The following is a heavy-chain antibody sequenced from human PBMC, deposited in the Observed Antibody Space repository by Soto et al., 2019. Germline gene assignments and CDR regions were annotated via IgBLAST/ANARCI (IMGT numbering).Heavy chain of an antibody. CDR2: IYSGGST. D-gene: IGHD3-10*01. V-gene: IGHV3-53*04. CDR3: GVGGMTMGRGGLDY. Sequence: EVQLVESGGGLVQPGGSLRLSCAASGFTVSSNYMSWVRQAPGKGLEWVSVIYSGGSTYYADSVKGRFTISRHNSKNTLYLKRNSLRVEGRGVCYWGVGGMTMGRGGLDYWGQGTLVTVSS. J-gene: IGHJ4*02. CDR1: GFTVSSNY.